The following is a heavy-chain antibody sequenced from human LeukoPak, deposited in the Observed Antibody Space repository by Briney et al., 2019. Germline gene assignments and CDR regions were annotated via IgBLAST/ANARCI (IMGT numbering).Heavy chain of an antibody. CDR3: AKSTVTTSFDY. CDR2: ISSSSSYI. V-gene: IGHV3-21*01. D-gene: IGHD4-17*01. J-gene: IGHJ4*02. CDR1: GFTFSSYA. Sequence: GGSLRLSCAASGFTFSSYAMHWVRQAPGKGLEWVSSISSSSSYIYYADSVKGRFTISRDNAKNSLYLQMNSLRAEDTAVYYCAKSTVTTSFDYWGQGTLVTVSS.